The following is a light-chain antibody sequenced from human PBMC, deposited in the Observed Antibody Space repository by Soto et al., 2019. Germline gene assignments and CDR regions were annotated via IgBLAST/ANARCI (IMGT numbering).Light chain of an antibody. J-gene: IGKJ1*01. CDR3: QQSYRTPRT. CDR1: QYIHNY. Sequence: DIQMTQSPSSLSASVGDRVTITCRASQYIHNYLNWSQQKPWKAPKVLIYASSSLQSGVPSRFSGSGSGTDFTLTVSSLQPEDFATYYCQQSYRTPRTFGQGTKVEI. V-gene: IGKV1-39*01. CDR2: ASS.